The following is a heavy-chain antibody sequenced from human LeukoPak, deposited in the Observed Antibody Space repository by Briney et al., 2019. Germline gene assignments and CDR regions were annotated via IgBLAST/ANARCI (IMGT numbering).Heavy chain of an antibody. CDR2: INPNSGGT. V-gene: IGHV1-2*02. J-gene: IGHJ4*02. Sequence: ASVKVSCKASGYTFTGYYMHWVRQAPGQGLEWMGWINPNSGGTNYAQNFQDRVTMTRDTSISTAYMELSRLRSDDTAVYYCARGNDFSNSGPLLDYWGQGTLVTVSS. CDR1: GYTFTGYY. D-gene: IGHD4-11*01. CDR3: ARGNDFSNSGPLLDY.